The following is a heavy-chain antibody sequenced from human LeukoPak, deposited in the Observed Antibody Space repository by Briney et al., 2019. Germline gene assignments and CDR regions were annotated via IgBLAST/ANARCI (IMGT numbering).Heavy chain of an antibody. Sequence: ASVKVSCKASGYTFTSYGISWVRQAPGQGLEWMGWISAYNGNTNYAQKLQGRVTMTTDTSTSTAYMELRSLRSDDTAVYYCARDEGYIAVAGTWDYWGQGTLVTVSS. D-gene: IGHD6-19*01. CDR3: ARDEGYIAVAGTWDY. CDR2: ISAYNGNT. J-gene: IGHJ4*02. V-gene: IGHV1-18*01. CDR1: GYTFTSYG.